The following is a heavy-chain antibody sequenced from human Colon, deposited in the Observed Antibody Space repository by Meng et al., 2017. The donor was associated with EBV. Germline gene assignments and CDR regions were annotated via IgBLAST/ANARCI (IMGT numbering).Heavy chain of an antibody. J-gene: IGHJ4*02. V-gene: IGHV4-34*12. CDR3: ARRPTGIDY. Sequence: VQRPRGAAGLLKPPGTLSLPCAVNGGSLRGAYWNWIRQPPGKGLEWIGEIIHGGSPSYNPSLKSRVTISIDTSKNQLSLMLSSVTAADTAVYYCARRPTGIDYWGQGTLVTVSS. D-gene: IGHD2-8*02. CDR1: GGSLRGAY. CDR2: IIHGGSP.